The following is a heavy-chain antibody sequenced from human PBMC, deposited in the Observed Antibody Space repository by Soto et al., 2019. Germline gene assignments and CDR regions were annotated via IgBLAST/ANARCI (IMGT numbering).Heavy chain of an antibody. CDR1: GNTLTGYF. Sequence: QLQLVQSGAEVKRPGASVRVSCKASGNTLTGYFLHWVRQARGQGLEWMGWLNSNSGGTKIAQKFQGRLAMTGDTSITTASMELSRLRADDTAVYYCATSPGWLGEGSGGLDGWGLWATVTVAS. V-gene: IGHV1-2*02. CDR2: LNSNSGGT. CDR3: ATSPGWLGEGSGGLDG. D-gene: IGHD3-10*01. J-gene: IGHJ6*02.